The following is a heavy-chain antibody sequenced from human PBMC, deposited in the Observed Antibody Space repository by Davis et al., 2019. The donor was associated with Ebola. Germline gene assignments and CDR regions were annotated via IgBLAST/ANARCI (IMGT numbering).Heavy chain of an antibody. V-gene: IGHV3-9*01. CDR1: GFTFDDYA. CDR2: ISWNSGSI. CDR3: AKAGTRILTGYYDY. D-gene: IGHD3-9*01. Sequence: SLKISCAASGFTFDDYAMHWVRQAPGKGLEWVSGISWNSGSIGYADSVKGRFTISRDNAKNSLYLQMNSLRAEDTALYYCAKAGTRILTGYYDYWGQGTLVTVSS. J-gene: IGHJ4*02.